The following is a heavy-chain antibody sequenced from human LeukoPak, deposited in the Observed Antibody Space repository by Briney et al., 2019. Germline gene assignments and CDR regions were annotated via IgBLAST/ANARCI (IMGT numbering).Heavy chain of an antibody. J-gene: IGHJ4*02. D-gene: IGHD6-13*01. V-gene: IGHV6-1*01. Sequence: QTLSLTCAISGDSVSSNSAAWNWIRQSPSRGLEWLGRTYYRSKWYNDYAVSVKSRITINPDTSKNQFSLKLSSVTAADTAVYYCARRLQLVRPYYFDYWGQGTLVTVSS. CDR2: TYYRSKWYN. CDR3: ARRLQLVRPYYFDY. CDR1: GDSVSSNSAA.